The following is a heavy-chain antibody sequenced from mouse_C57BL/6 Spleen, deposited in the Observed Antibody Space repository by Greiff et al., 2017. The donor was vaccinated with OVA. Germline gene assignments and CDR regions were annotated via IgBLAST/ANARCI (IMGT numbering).Heavy chain of an antibody. CDR3: ARERYYGSRRYFDV. CDR1: GYTFTSYW. D-gene: IGHD1-1*01. V-gene: IGHV1-69*01. Sequence: QVQLQQPGAELVMPGASVKLSCKASGYTFTSYWMHWVKQRPGQGLEWIGEIDPSDSYTNYNQKFKGKSTLTVDKSSSTAYMQLSSLTSEDSAVDYCARERYYGSRRYFDVWGTGTTVTVSS. CDR2: IDPSDSYT. J-gene: IGHJ1*03.